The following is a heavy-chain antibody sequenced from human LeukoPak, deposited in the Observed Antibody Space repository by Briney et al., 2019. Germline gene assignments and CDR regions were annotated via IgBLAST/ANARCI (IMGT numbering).Heavy chain of an antibody. Sequence: GGSLRLSCAASGFTFSDYYMTWIRQAPGKGLEWLSHIKGNGLTTYYADSVKGRFTISRDNAKNTLYLQMNSLRAEDTAVYYCAREVVVVANWFDPWGQGTLVTVSS. J-gene: IGHJ5*02. CDR2: IKGNGLTT. V-gene: IGHV3-11*04. D-gene: IGHD2-15*01. CDR3: AREVVVVANWFDP. CDR1: GFTFSDYY.